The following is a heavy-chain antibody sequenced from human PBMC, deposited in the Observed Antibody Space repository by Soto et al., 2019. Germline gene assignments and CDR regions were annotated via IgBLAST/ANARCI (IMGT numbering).Heavy chain of an antibody. Sequence: QVQLVESGGGVVQPGRSLRLSCAASGFTFSSYAMHWVRQAPGKGLEWVAVISYDGSNKYYADSVKGRFTISRDNSKNSLYLQMNSLRAEDTAVYYCARDWLLQPVTMVRGVPEYFQHWGQGTLVTVSS. CDR3: ARDWLLQPVTMVRGVPEYFQH. J-gene: IGHJ1*01. CDR1: GFTFSSYA. V-gene: IGHV3-30-3*01. D-gene: IGHD3-10*01. CDR2: ISYDGSNK.